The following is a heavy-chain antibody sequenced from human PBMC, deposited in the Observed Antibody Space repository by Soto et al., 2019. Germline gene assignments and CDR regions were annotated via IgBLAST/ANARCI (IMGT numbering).Heavy chain of an antibody. CDR3: ARVGLLLWLGEPAAYYYYGMDV. CDR2: IYYSGST. CDR1: GGSISSGGYY. Sequence: PSETLSLTCTVSGGSISSGGYYWSWIRQHPGKGLEWIGYIYYSGSTYYNPSLKSRVTISVDTPKTQSPLKLSSVTAAATAVYYCARVGLLLWLGEPAAYYYYGMDVWGQGPTVTV. V-gene: IGHV4-30-4*08. D-gene: IGHD3-10*01. J-gene: IGHJ6*02.